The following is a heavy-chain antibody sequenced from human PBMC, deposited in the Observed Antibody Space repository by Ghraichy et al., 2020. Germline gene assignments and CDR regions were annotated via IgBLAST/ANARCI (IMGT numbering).Heavy chain of an antibody. CDR1: GYTFNSSD. CDR2: MNPNSGNT. D-gene: IGHD1-26*01. CDR3: ARGWKMTSGSYWRAFNY. V-gene: IGHV1-8*03. Sequence: ASVKVSCKASGYTFNSSDINWVRQATGQGLEWMGWMNPNSGNTGYAQKFQGRVTITRNTSITTAYMELSSLRSEDTAVYYCARGWKMTSGSYWRAFNYWGQGTLVTVSS. J-gene: IGHJ4*02.